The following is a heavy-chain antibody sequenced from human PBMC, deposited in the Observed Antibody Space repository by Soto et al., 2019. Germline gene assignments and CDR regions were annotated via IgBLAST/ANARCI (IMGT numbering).Heavy chain of an antibody. CDR2: IYYSGST. Sequence: TSETLSLTCTVSGGSISSYYWSWIRQPPGKGLEWIGYIYYSGSTNYNPSLKSRVTISVDTSKSQFSLKLNSMTAADTAVYYCVAYTLQAAYYWGQGTLVTVSS. CDR3: VAYTLQAAYY. J-gene: IGHJ4*02. V-gene: IGHV4-59*08. CDR1: GGSISSYY. D-gene: IGHD4-4*01.